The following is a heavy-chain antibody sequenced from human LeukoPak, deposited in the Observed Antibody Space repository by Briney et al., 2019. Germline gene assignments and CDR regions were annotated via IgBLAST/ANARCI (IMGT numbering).Heavy chain of an antibody. CDR2: IYSGGST. CDR3: ARDKGTSYLSSFDY. V-gene: IGHV3-53*05. CDR1: GFTVSSNY. D-gene: IGHD6-6*01. Sequence: GGSLRLSCAASGFTVSSNYMSWVRQAPGKGLEWVSVIYSGGSTYYADSVKGRFTISRDNSKNTLYLQMNSPRAADTAVYYCARDKGTSYLSSFDYWGQGTLVTVSS. J-gene: IGHJ4*02.